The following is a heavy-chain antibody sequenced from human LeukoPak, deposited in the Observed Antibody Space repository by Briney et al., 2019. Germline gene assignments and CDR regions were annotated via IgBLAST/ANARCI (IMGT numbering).Heavy chain of an antibody. J-gene: IGHJ4*02. CDR3: AKDPSPYCGGDCYFDC. CDR1: GFTFANYA. Sequence: PGGSLRLSCAASGFTFANYAMSWVRQAPGKGLEWVSTISSTGGSTYYADSVKGRFTISRDNSKNTLYLQMNSLRVEDTAIYYCAKDPSPYCGGDCYFDCWGQGTLVTVPS. D-gene: IGHD2-21*02. V-gene: IGHV3-23*01. CDR2: ISSTGGST.